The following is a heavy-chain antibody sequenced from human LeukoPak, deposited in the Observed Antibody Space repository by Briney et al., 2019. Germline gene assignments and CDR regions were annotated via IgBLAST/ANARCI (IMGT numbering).Heavy chain of an antibody. V-gene: IGHV1-69*04. J-gene: IGHJ3*02. CDR1: GGTFSSHA. CDR3: ASGSSSWYDAFDI. Sequence: ASVKVSCKASGGTFSSHAISWVRQAPGQGLEWMGRIIPILGIANYAQKFQGRVTITADKSTSTAYMELSSLRSEDTAVYYCASGSSSWYDAFDIWGQGTMVTVSS. CDR2: IIPILGIA. D-gene: IGHD6-13*01.